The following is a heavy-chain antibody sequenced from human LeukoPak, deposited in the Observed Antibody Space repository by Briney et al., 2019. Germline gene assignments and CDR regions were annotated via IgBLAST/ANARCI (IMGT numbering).Heavy chain of an antibody. V-gene: IGHV1-18*01. CDR1: GYTFTSYG. Sequence: ASVKVSCKASGYTFTSYGISWVRQAPGQGLEWMGWISAYNGNTNYAQKLQGRVTMTTDTSTSTAYMELRSLRSDDTAMYYCAGTDGVVPAAVGDYMDVWGKGTTVTISS. CDR3: AGTDGVVPAAVGDYMDV. D-gene: IGHD2-2*01. J-gene: IGHJ6*03. CDR2: ISAYNGNT.